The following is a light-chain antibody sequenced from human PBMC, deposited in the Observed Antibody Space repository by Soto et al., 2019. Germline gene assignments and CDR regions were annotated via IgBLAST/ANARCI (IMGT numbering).Light chain of an antibody. V-gene: IGKV1-9*01. J-gene: IGKJ5*01. CDR1: QVISSY. Sequence: DIQMNQSPSTLSGSVGAGLTITCRASQVISSYLAWYPQKPGKAPKLLIYAASTLQSGVPSRFSGSRSGTEFTLTISSLQPEEVATYYCKKHNSYPITFGDGKRLGNK. CDR3: KKHNSYPIT. CDR2: AAS.